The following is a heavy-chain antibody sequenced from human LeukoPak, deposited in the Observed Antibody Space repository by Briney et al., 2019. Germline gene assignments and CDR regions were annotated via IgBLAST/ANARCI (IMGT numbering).Heavy chain of an antibody. V-gene: IGHV1-69*10. CDR2: FIPMLGTA. Sequence: ASVKVSCKASGGTFSDYALNWVRQAPGQGLEWMGVFIPMLGTANSTQKFQGRVTITADISTNTAYMELSSLRSEDTAVYYCARDGKYYDYVWGSYRQAYYFDYWGQGTLVTVSS. D-gene: IGHD3-16*02. CDR1: GGTFSDYA. CDR3: ARDGKYYDYVWGSYRQAYYFDY. J-gene: IGHJ4*02.